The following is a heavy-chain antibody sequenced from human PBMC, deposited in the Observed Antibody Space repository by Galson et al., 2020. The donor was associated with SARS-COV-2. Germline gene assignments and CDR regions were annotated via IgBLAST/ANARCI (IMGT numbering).Heavy chain of an antibody. D-gene: IGHD6-6*01. CDR2: IIPILGIA. CDR3: ARGPSSSPLPYYYMDV. V-gene: IGHV1-69*10. CDR1: GGTFSSYA. J-gene: IGHJ6*03. Sequence: SVKVSCKASGGTFSSYAISWVRQAPGQGLEWMGGIIPILGIANYAQKFQGRVTITADKSTSTAYMELSSLRSEDTAVYYCARGPSSSPLPYYYMDVWGKGTTVTVSS.